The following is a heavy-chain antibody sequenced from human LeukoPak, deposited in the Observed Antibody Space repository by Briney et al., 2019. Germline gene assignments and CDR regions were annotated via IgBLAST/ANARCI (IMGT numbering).Heavy chain of an antibody. CDR3: ARQMSDALGFDY. J-gene: IGHJ4*02. Sequence: SETLSLTCTVSGASISSSTYYWGWIRQPPGKGLEWIGSIYHSGSTYYNPSLKSRVTISVDTSKNQFSLKLSSVTAADTAVYYCARQMSDALGFDYWGQGTLVTVSS. CDR1: GASISSSTYY. V-gene: IGHV4-39*01. D-gene: IGHD2-2*01. CDR2: IYHSGST.